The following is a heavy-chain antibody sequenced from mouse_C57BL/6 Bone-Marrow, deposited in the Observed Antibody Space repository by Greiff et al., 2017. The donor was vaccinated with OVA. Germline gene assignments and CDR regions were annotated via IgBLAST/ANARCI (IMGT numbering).Heavy chain of an antibody. CDR1: GFNIKDDY. CDR2: IDPENGDT. J-gene: IGHJ2*01. V-gene: IGHV14-4*01. Sequence: EVQLVESGAELVRPGASVKLSCTASGFNIKDDYMHWVKERPERGLEWIGWIDPENGDTEYASKFQGKATITADTSSKTVYLHLSSLTSEDTAVYYCTTYRYWGQGTTLTVSS. CDR3: TTYRY.